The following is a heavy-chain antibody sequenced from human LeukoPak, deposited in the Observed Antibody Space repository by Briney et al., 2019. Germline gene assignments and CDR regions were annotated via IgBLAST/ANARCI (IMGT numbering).Heavy chain of an antibody. V-gene: IGHV1-46*01. CDR1: GYTFTSYY. Sequence: ASVKVSCKASGYTFTSYYMHWGRQAPGQGLEWMGIINPSGGSTSYAQKFQGRVTMTRDTSKSTVYMELSSLRSEDTAVYYCAREEQWLVHDYWGQGTLVAVSS. J-gene: IGHJ4*02. CDR3: AREEQWLVHDY. D-gene: IGHD6-19*01. CDR2: INPSGGST.